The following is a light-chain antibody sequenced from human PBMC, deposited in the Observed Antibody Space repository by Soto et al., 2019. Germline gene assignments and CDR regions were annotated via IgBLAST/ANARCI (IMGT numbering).Light chain of an antibody. V-gene: IGLV2-14*03. CDR2: DVS. Sequence: QSALTQPASVSGSPGQSITISCTGTNSDIGGYNYVSWYQQHPDKVPKLMIYDVSNRPSGVSYRFSGSKSGNTASLTISGLQAEDEADYYCSSYTSRSTLGVFGGGTKLTVL. CDR1: NSDIGGYNY. J-gene: IGLJ2*01. CDR3: SSYTSRSTLGV.